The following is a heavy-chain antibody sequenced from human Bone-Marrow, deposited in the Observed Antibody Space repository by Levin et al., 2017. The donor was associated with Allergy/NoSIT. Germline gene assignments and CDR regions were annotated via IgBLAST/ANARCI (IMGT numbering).Heavy chain of an antibody. J-gene: IGHJ3*02. D-gene: IGHD1-26*01. CDR1: GGTFSTYT. V-gene: IGHV1-69*02. CDR2: IIPMYGIT. CDR3: ARSGDSSNAFDI. Sequence: ASVKVSCKASGGTFSTYTISWVRQAPGQGLEWMGKIIPMYGITNYAQKFEARVTFTADRSKDTVFLELSSLRSEDTADYYCARSGDSSNAFDIWGQGTMVAVSS.